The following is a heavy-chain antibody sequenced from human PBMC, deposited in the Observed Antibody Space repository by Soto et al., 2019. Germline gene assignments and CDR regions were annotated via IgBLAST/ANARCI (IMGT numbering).Heavy chain of an antibody. CDR3: ARGNKYGDYSRWFDH. D-gene: IGHD4-17*01. CDR1: GYTFTSYD. J-gene: IGHJ5*02. V-gene: IGHV1-8*02. CDR2: MNPNSGNT. Sequence: QVQLVQSGAEVKKPGASVKVSCKASGYTFTSYDINWVRQATGQGLEYLGWMNPNSGNTDYVQKFQGRVTLNRNTSISKAYMELSSLRSEDTAVYYCARGNKYGDYSRWFDHWGQGTLVTVSS.